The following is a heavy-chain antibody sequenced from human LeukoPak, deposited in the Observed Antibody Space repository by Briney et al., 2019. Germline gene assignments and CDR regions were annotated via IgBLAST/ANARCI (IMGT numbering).Heavy chain of an antibody. V-gene: IGHV4-59*01. CDR1: GGSISSYY. CDR2: IYYSGST. J-gene: IGHJ4*02. Sequence: SETLSLTCTVSGGSISSYYWSWIRQPPGKGLEWIGYIYYSGSTNYNPSLKSRVTISVDTSKNQFSLKLNSVTVADTAVYYCARDVGGWYDYWGQGTLVTVSS. CDR3: ARDVGGWYDY. D-gene: IGHD6-19*01.